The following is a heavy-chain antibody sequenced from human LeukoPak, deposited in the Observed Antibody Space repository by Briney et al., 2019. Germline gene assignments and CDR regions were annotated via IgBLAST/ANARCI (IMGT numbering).Heavy chain of an antibody. CDR1: GGSIISSY. V-gene: IGHV4-59*03. D-gene: IGHD7-27*01. J-gene: IGHJ4*02. CDR2: MYNSGRTT. Sequence: SETLSLTCTVSGGSIISSYWTWIRQPPGKGLEWIGYMYNSGRTTNYNPSLKSRATISMDTSKNQFSLNLKSVTAADTAIYCCAKIPGDRPDDWGQGTLVTVS. CDR3: AKIPGDRPDD.